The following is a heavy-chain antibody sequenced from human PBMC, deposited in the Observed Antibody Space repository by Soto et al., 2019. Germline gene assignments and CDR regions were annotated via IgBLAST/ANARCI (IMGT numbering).Heavy chain of an antibody. CDR2: ISVDGFKI. V-gene: IGHV3-11*01. Sequence: HVELVESGGGLVKPGGSLRLSCAASGVILSDYYMSWMRKVPGKGLEWISYISVDGFKIHYADSVKGRFTISRDNTKNSLFLQMNSLRAEDTAVYFCAQDAGDYEWSGCYYVDYWGRGTLVTVSS. J-gene: IGHJ4*02. CDR1: GVILSDYY. D-gene: IGHD3-3*01. CDR3: AQDAGDYEWSGCYYVDY.